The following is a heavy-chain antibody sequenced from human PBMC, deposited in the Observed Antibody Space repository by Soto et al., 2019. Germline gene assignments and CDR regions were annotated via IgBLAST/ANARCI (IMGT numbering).Heavy chain of an antibody. CDR1: GGSFSGYY. Sequence: PSETPSLTCAVYGGSFSGYYCSWIRQPPGKGLEWIGELIDSGTTNYNASLRSRVSMSVDTSRNQFSLRLSSVTAADTAVYYCARARGGVQHWGQGTLGRVSA. J-gene: IGHJ1*01. D-gene: IGHD3-10*01. V-gene: IGHV4-34*12. CDR3: ARARGGVQH. CDR2: LIDSGTT.